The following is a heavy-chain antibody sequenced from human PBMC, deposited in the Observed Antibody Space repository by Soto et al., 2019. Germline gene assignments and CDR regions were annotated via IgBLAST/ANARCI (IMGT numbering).Heavy chain of an antibody. Sequence: GGSLRLSCAASGFRFKSFVMHWVRQAPGKGLDWVAFTSYDGNNKDYGDSVEGRFTVSRDNSQNTLHLQMDFLRPEDTALYYCARWGTTGGFDLWGQGTLVTVSS. V-gene: IGHV3-30*06. CDR2: TSYDGNNK. D-gene: IGHD3-16*01. CDR1: GFRFKSFV. CDR3: ARWGTTGGFDL. J-gene: IGHJ4*02.